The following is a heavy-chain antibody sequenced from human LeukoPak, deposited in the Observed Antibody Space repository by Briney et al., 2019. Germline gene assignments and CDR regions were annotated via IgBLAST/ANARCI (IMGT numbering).Heavy chain of an antibody. CDR2: INWDGSRI. D-gene: IGHD3-22*01. CDR3: ARASYYYDTSGLGALDI. J-gene: IGHJ3*02. V-gene: IGHV3-9*01. Sequence: PGGSLRLSCAASGFTFDDHAMYWVRQAPGKCLEWVSGINWDGSRIGYADAVKGRFTISRDSAKKSLYLQMSSLRTEDTALYYCARASYYYDTSGLGALDIWGQGTLVTVSS. CDR1: GFTFDDHA.